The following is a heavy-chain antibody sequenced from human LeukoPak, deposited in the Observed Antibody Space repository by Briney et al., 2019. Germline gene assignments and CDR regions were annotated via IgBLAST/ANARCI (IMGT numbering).Heavy chain of an antibody. V-gene: IGHV1-2*02. CDR3: ARISSGYCSGGSCNTKGYYLDY. D-gene: IGHD2-15*01. CDR2: INPDSGGT. Sequence: ASVKVSCKASGYTFTGYYMHWVRQAPGQGLERMGWINPDSGGTNYAQKFQGRVTMTRDTSISTAYLELSRLRSDDTAVYYCARISSGYCSGGSCNTKGYYLDYWGQGTLVTVSS. CDR1: GYTFTGYY. J-gene: IGHJ4*02.